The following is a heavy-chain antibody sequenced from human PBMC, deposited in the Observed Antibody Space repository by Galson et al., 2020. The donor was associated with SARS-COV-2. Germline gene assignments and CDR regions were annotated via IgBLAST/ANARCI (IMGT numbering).Heavy chain of an antibody. J-gene: IGHJ4*02. CDR3: ARDYYYDSSGFDY. CDR2: INSDGSFT. CDR1: GYTFSNYW. Sequence: GGSLRLSCEVSGYTFSNYWMHWVRQAPGKGLVWVSRINSDGSFTSYADSVKGRFTISRDNSKNTLYLQMNSLRAEDTAVYYCARDYYYDSSGFDYWGQGTLVTVSS. V-gene: IGHV3-74*01. D-gene: IGHD3-22*01.